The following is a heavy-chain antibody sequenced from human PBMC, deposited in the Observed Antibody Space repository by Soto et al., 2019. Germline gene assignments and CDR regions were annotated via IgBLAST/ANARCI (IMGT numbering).Heavy chain of an antibody. D-gene: IGHD3-10*01. Sequence: SVKVSCKASGGTFSSYAISWVRQAPGQGLEWMGGIIPIFGTANYAQKFQGRVTITADESTSTAYMELSSLRSEDTAVYYCAREGMRGSYYYYGMDVRGQGTTVTVSS. V-gene: IGHV1-69*13. CDR1: GGTFSSYA. J-gene: IGHJ6*02. CDR3: AREGMRGSYYYYGMDV. CDR2: IIPIFGTA.